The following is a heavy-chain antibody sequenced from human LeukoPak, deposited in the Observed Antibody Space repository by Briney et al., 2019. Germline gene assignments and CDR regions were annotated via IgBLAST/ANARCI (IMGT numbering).Heavy chain of an antibody. CDR2: INHSGST. D-gene: IGHD2-2*01. J-gene: IGHJ2*01. V-gene: IGHV4-34*01. CDR3: AREGPIYCSSTSCYEAGHWYFDL. CDR1: GGSFSGYY. Sequence: SETLSLTCAVYGGSFSGYYWSWIRQPPGKGLEWIGEINHSGSTNYNPSLKSRVTISVDTSKNQFSLKLGSVTAADTAVYYCAREGPIYCSSTSCYEAGHWYFDLWGRGTLVTVSS.